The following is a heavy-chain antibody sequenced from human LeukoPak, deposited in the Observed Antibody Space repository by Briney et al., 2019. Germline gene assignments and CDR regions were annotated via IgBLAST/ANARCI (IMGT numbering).Heavy chain of an antibody. Sequence: GRSLRLPCAASGFTLDDYAMHWVRQAPGKGLEGVSGISWNSGSIGYADSVKGRFTISRDNAKNSLYLQMNGLRAEDTALYYCAKEFGPATQRGAIYYYYGMDVWGQGTTVTVSS. CDR2: ISWNSGSI. CDR3: AKEFGPATQRGAIYYYYGMDV. D-gene: IGHD2-15*01. J-gene: IGHJ6*02. CDR1: GFTLDDYA. V-gene: IGHV3-9*01.